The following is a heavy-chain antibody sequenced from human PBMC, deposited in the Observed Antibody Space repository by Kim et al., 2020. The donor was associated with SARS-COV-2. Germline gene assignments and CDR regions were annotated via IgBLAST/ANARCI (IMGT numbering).Heavy chain of an antibody. CDR3: ARDPYNYCGM. Sequence: GGSLRLSCAASGFTFSDYDMNWVRQAPGKGLEWLSSVSSSSRDTTYADSVRGRFIISRDNAKNSLSLQMDSLKPEDTAVYYCARDPYNYCGM. V-gene: IGHV3-11*05. D-gene: IGHD1-20*01. CDR1: GFTFSDYD. J-gene: IGHJ6*01. CDR2: VSSSSRDT.